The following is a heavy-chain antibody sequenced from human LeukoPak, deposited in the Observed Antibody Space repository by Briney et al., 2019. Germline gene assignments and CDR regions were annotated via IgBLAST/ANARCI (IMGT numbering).Heavy chain of an antibody. D-gene: IGHD6-19*01. CDR3: ARGQWLALGYMDV. J-gene: IGHJ6*03. CDR1: GFTFSGYW. Sequence: PGGSLRLSCAASGFTFSGYWMSWVRQAPGKGLEWVANIKQDGSEKYYVDSVKGRFTISRDNAKNSLYLQMNSLRAEDTAVYYCARGQWLALGYMDVWGKGTTVTVSS. V-gene: IGHV3-7*01. CDR2: IKQDGSEK.